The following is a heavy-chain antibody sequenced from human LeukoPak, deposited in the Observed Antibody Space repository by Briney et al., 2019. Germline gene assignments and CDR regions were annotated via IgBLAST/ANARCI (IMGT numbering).Heavy chain of an antibody. Sequence: QPGGSLRLSCAASGFTFSGYAMSWVSQAPGKGLEWVSTISGSGGSTSYSDSVKGRFTISRDNSKNTLYLQMNSLRGEDTAVYYCAKDKQLLWWYFDYWGQGTLVTVSS. J-gene: IGHJ4*02. V-gene: IGHV3-23*01. CDR3: AKDKQLLWWYFDY. CDR1: GFTFSGYA. D-gene: IGHD3-10*01. CDR2: ISGSGGST.